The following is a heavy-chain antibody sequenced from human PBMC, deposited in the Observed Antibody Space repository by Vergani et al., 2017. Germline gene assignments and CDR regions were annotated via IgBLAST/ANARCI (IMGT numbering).Heavy chain of an antibody. CDR2: IYYSGST. Sequence: QVQLQESGPGLVKPSETLSLTCTVPGGSISSYYWSWIRHPPGKGLEWIGYIYYSGSTNYNPSLKSRVTISVDTSKNQFSLKLSAVTAADTAVYYCARGKLRYFDWSPYYWGQGTLVTVSS. V-gene: IGHV4-59*12. J-gene: IGHJ4*02. D-gene: IGHD3-9*01. CDR3: ARGKLRYFDWSPYY. CDR1: GGSISSYY.